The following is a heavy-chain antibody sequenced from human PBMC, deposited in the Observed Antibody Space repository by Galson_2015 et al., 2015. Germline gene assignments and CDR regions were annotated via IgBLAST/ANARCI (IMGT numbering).Heavy chain of an antibody. V-gene: IGHV4-4*02. CDR1: GGSISRSNW. J-gene: IGHJ3*02. D-gene: IGHD3-9*01. CDR3: ATIDYNSFLTGYFCGSRMGAFDI. CDR2: IYHSGST. Sequence: LSLTCAVSGGSISRSNWWSWVRQPPGKGLEWIGEIYHSGSTNYNPSLKSRVAISVDKSRNQFSLKLSSVTAADTAVYYCATIDYNSFLTGYFCGSRMGAFDIWGQGTTVTVSS.